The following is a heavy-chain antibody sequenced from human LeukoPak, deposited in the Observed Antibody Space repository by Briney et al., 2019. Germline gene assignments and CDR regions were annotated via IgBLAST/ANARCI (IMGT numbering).Heavy chain of an antibody. D-gene: IGHD4-11*01. V-gene: IGHV4-31*03. J-gene: IGHJ6*02. CDR2: FYYSGST. Sequence: SQTLSLTCTVSGGSISSGGYYWSCIPQHPGKGLEWIGYFYYSGSTYYNPSLSSRVTISVDTDKNQFSLKLSSVTAPDTAVYCCARDLPTTFSVGAGPYGMDVWGQGTTVTVSS. CDR1: GGSISSGGYY. CDR3: ARDLPTTFSVGAGPYGMDV.